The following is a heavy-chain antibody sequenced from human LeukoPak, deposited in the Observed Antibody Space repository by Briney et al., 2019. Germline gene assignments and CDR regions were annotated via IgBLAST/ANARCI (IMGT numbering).Heavy chain of an antibody. CDR1: GYTFTSYA. Sequence: ASVKVSCKASGYTFTSYAMNWVRQAPGQGLEWMGWINTNTGNPTYAQGFTGRFVFSLDTSVSTAYLQISSLKAEDTAVYYCARQASLGYFDWFTSDYFDYWGQGTLVTVSS. J-gene: IGHJ4*02. CDR2: INTNTGNP. CDR3: ARQASLGYFDWFTSDYFDY. V-gene: IGHV7-4-1*02. D-gene: IGHD3-9*01.